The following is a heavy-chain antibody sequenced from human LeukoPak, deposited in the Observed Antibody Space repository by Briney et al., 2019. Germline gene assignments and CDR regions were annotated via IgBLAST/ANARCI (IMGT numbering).Heavy chain of an antibody. J-gene: IGHJ3*02. CDR2: IYSDGSRT. Sequence: PGGSLRLSCIVSGFTFNNYGMNWVRQAPGKGLVWVPRIYSDGSRTTYADSVKGRFTISGDNAKNTLYLQMNSLRAEDTAVYYCARSGRGGAFDIWGHGTMVTVSS. CDR1: GFTFNNYG. V-gene: IGHV3-74*01. CDR3: ARSGRGGAFDI. D-gene: IGHD1-26*01.